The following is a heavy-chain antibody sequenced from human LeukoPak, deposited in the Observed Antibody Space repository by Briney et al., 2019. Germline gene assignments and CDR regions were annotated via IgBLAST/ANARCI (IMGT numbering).Heavy chain of an antibody. D-gene: IGHD6-19*01. CDR1: GYTFTGYY. Sequence: GASVKVSCKASGYTFTGYYMHWVRQAPGQRLEWMGWINPNSGGQNYAQKFQGRVTMTRATSISTAYMELSRLRSDATAVYYCARGYVAVEFDPWGQGTLVTVSS. V-gene: IGHV1-2*02. CDR2: INPNSGGQ. CDR3: ARGYVAVEFDP. J-gene: IGHJ5*02.